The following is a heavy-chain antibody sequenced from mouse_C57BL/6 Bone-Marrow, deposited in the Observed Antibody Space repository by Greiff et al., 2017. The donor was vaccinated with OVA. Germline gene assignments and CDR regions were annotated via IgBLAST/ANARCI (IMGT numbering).Heavy chain of an antibody. CDR2: IHPNSGST. J-gene: IGHJ4*01. CDR3: ARSGYYGSSYYYYAMDY. CDR1: GYTFTSYW. D-gene: IGHD1-1*01. V-gene: IGHV1-64*01. Sequence: VQLQQPGAELVKPGASVKLSCKASGYTFTSYWMHWVKQRPGQGLEWIGMIHPNSGSTNYNEKFKSKATLTVDKSSSTAYMQLSSLTSEDSAVYYCARSGYYGSSYYYYAMDYWGQGTSVTVSS.